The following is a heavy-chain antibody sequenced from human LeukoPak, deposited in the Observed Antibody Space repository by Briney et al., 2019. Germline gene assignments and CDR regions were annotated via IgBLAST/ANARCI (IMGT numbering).Heavy chain of an antibody. J-gene: IGHJ4*02. CDR2: ISWNSGSI. D-gene: IGHD2-8*01. Sequence: GRSLRLSCAASGFTFDDYAMHWVRQAPGKGLEWVSGISWNSGSIGYADSVKGRFTISRDNAKNSLYLQMNSLRAEDTALYYCAKRLLMVHATPFDYWGQGTLVTVSS. V-gene: IGHV3-9*01. CDR3: AKRLLMVHATPFDY. CDR1: GFTFDDYA.